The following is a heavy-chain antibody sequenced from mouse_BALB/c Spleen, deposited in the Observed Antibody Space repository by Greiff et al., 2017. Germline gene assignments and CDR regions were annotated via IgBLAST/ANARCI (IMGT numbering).Heavy chain of an antibody. CDR1: GFSLTSYG. D-gene: IGHD2-1*01. CDR2: IWAGGST. V-gene: IGHV2-9*02. Sequence: VQVVESGPGLVAPSQSLSITCTVSGFSLTSYGVHWVRQPPGKGLEWLGVIWAGGSTNYNSALMSRLSISKDNSKSQVFLKMNSLQTDDTATYYCARDWNGNYLFAYWGQGTLVTVSA. J-gene: IGHJ3*01. CDR3: ARDWNGNYLFAY.